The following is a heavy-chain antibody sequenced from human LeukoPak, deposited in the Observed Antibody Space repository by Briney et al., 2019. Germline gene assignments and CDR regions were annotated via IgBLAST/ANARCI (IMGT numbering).Heavy chain of an antibody. CDR3: AKDQVSLFGELLYYFDY. V-gene: IGHV3-30*04. D-gene: IGHD3-10*01. J-gene: IGHJ4*02. Sequence: GGSLRLSCAASGFTFSSYATHWVRQAPGKGLEWVAVISYDGSNKYYADSVKGRFTISRDNSKNTLYLQMNSLRAEDTAVYYCAKDQVSLFGELLYYFDYWGQGTLVTVSS. CDR1: GFTFSSYA. CDR2: ISYDGSNK.